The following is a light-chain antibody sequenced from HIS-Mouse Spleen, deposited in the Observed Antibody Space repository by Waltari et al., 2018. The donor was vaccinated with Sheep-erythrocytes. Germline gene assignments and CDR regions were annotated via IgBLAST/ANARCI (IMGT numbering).Light chain of an antibody. J-gene: IGKJ1*01. Sequence: DIVMTQSPLSLPVTPGEPASISCRSSQSILHNNGYNYLDWYLQKPGQSPQLLIYLGSNRASGVPDRFSGSGSGTDFTLKISRVEAEDVGVYYCKQALQTPRTFGQGTKVEIK. CDR2: LGS. V-gene: IGKV2-28*01. CDR1: QSILHNNGYNY. CDR3: KQALQTPRT.